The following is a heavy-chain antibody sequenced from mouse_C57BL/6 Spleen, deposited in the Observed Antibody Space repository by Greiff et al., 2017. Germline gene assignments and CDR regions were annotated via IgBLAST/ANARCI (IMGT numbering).Heavy chain of an antibody. J-gene: IGHJ1*03. CDR1: GYTFTDYY. D-gene: IGHD1-1*01. V-gene: IGHV1-19*01. CDR2: INPYNGGT. Sequence: EVQLQQSGPVLVKPGASVKMSCKASGYTFTDYYMNWVKQSHGKSLEWIGVINPYNGGTSYNQKFKGKATLTVDKSSSTAYMELNSLTSEDSAVYYCARRGFITTVVEGYFDVWGTGTTVTVSS. CDR3: ARRGFITTVVEGYFDV.